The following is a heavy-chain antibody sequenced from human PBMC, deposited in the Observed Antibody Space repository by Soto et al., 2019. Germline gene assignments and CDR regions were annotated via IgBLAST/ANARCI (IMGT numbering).Heavy chain of an antibody. CDR3: AAWPLSSWFDY. J-gene: IGHJ4*02. CDR1: GFTFSNYW. V-gene: IGHV3-7*03. D-gene: IGHD2-2*01. CDR2: IKQDGSYT. Sequence: GGSLRLSCVGSGFTFSNYWMGGVRQSAGNRLEWVANIKQDGSYTTYVDALKGRFTVSRDNDKNSLYLQMNSLRVDDTAVYYCAAWPLSSWFDYWGQGILVTVSS.